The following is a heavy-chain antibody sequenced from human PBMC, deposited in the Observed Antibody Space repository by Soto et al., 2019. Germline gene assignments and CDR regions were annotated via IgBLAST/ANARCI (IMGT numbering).Heavy chain of an antibody. CDR2: ISYDGSNK. V-gene: IGHV3-30*18. CDR3: AKDPSPSIVVVPAAMTIDY. Sequence: GGSLRLSCAASGFTFSSYGMHWVRQAPGKXLEWVAVISYDGSNKYYADSVKGRFTISRDNSKNTLYLQMNSLRAEDTAVYYCAKDPSPSIVVVPAAMTIDYWGQGTLVTVSS. D-gene: IGHD2-2*01. J-gene: IGHJ4*02. CDR1: GFTFSSYG.